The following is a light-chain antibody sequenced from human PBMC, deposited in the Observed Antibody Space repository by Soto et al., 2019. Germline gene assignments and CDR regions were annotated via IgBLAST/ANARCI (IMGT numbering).Light chain of an antibody. CDR3: HSYDCSLSGYV. CDR1: SSNIGAGYD. J-gene: IGLJ1*01. V-gene: IGLV1-40*01. Sequence: QSVLTQPPSVSGAPGQRVTISCTGSSSNIGAGYDVHWYQQLPGTAPKLLIYGNSNRPSGVPDRFSGSKSGTSASLAITGLQAEDEADYYCHSYDCSLSGYVFGTGTKLTVL. CDR2: GNS.